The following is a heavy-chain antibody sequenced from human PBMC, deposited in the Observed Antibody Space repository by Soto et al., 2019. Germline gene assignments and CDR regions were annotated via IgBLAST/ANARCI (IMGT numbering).Heavy chain of an antibody. J-gene: IGHJ4*02. CDR2: ISGYNGNT. V-gene: IGHV1-18*01. Sequence: QVQLVQSGAEVKKPGASVKVSCKASGYAFTSYGFSWVRQAPGQGLEWMGWISGYNGNTNYAQKFXAXVXTTTDTSTSTAYMELRSLRSDDTAVYYCAREGQLGYWGQGTLVTVSS. CDR1: GYAFTSYG. CDR3: AREGQLGY. D-gene: IGHD6-6*01.